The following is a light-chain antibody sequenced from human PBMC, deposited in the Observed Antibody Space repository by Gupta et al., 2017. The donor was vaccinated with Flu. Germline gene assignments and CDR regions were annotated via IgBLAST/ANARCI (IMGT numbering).Light chain of an antibody. CDR3: HSYACNYNSW. Sequence: KYVSWYQQHPGNAPKLILYDVRQRPSAVPDRFSGSTSANSASLSVSRLHADAEADSYCHSYACNYNSWFGGGPDLIAL. J-gene: IGLJ3*02. CDR1: KY. CDR2: DVR. V-gene: IGLV2-8*01.